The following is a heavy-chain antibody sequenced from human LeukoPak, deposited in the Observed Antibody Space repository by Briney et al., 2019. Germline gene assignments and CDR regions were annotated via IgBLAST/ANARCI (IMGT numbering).Heavy chain of an antibody. CDR2: ISWNSGSI. D-gene: IGHD3-9*01. CDR1: GFTFDDYA. Sequence: GGSLRLSCAASGFTFDDYAMHWVRPAPGKGLEWVSGISWNSGSIGYADSVKGRFTISRDNAKNSLYLQMNSLRAEDTALYYCAKDILTGYYSYFDYWGQGTLVTVSS. V-gene: IGHV3-9*01. CDR3: AKDILTGYYSYFDY. J-gene: IGHJ4*02.